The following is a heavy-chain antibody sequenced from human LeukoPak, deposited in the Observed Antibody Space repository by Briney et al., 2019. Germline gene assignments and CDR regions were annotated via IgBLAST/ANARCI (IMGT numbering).Heavy chain of an antibody. Sequence: GGSLRLSCAASGFTFSSYSMNWVRQAPEKGLEWVSSISSSSSYIYYADSVKGRFTISRDNSKNTLYLQMNSLRAEDTAVYYCAKGYSYGPPFDYWGQGTLVTVSS. D-gene: IGHD5-18*01. CDR3: AKGYSYGPPFDY. CDR2: ISSSSSYI. J-gene: IGHJ4*02. V-gene: IGHV3-21*04. CDR1: GFTFSSYS.